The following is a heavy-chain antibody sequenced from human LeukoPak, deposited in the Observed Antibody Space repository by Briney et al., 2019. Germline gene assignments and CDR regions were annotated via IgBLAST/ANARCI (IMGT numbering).Heavy chain of an antibody. CDR3: ARVGTYDSSGYAFYYYYYYMDV. Sequence: PSETLSLTCAVYGGSFSGYYWSWIRQPPGKGLEWIGEINHSGSTNYNPSLKSRVTISVDTSKNQFSLKLSSVTAADTAVYYCARVGTYDSSGYAFYYYYYYMDVWGKGTTVTVSS. V-gene: IGHV4-34*01. J-gene: IGHJ6*03. CDR2: INHSGST. D-gene: IGHD3-22*01. CDR1: GGSFSGYY.